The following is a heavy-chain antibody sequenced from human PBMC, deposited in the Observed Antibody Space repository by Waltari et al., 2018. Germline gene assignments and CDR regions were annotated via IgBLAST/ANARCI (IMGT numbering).Heavy chain of an antibody. CDR2: ISGSGGST. CDR3: AKVYCGGDCYSFYYYYYYMDV. Sequence: EVQLVESGGGLVQPGGSLRLSCAASGFTFSSYAMSWVRQAPGQGLEWVSAISGSGGSTYYADSVKGRFTISRDNSKNTLYLQMNSLRAEDTAVYYCAKVYCGGDCYSFYYYYYYMDVWGKGTTVTVSS. J-gene: IGHJ6*03. V-gene: IGHV3-23*04. CDR1: GFTFSSYA. D-gene: IGHD2-21*01.